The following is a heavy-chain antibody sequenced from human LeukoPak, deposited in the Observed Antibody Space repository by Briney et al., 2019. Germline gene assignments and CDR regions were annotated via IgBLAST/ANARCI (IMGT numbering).Heavy chain of an antibody. CDR1: GFTFSSYS. D-gene: IGHD3-9*01. V-gene: IGHV3-21*01. Sequence: NAGGSLRLSCAASGFTFSSYSMNWVRQAPGKGLEWVSSISSSSSYIYYADSVKGRFTISRDNAKNSLYLQMNSLRAEDTAVYYCARDLGLNYDILTGYYRPFDYWGQGTLVTVSS. CDR2: ISSSSSYI. CDR3: ARDLGLNYDILTGYYRPFDY. J-gene: IGHJ4*02.